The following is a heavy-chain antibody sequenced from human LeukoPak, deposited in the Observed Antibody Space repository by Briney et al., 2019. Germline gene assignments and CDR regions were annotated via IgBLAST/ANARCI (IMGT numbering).Heavy chain of an antibody. Sequence: SQTLSLTCAISGDSVSSNSDTWNWIRQSRSSGLEWLGRTFYRSKWFHQHAVSVKGRITINPDTSKNQFSLQLNSVTLEDTAVYYCARDGPLGNDVYDIWGQGTMVTVSS. CDR2: TFYRSKWFH. J-gene: IGHJ3*02. D-gene: IGHD7-27*01. CDR1: GDSVSSNSDT. CDR3: ARDGPLGNDVYDI. V-gene: IGHV6-1*01.